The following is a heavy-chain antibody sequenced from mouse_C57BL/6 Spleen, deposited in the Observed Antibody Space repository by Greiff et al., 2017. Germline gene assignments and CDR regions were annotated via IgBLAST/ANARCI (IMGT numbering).Heavy chain of an antibody. CDR2: IYPGNRDT. CDR3: TQVPHYYGSSSYYFDY. J-gene: IGHJ2*01. CDR1: GYTFTSYW. V-gene: IGHV1-5*01. Sequence: EVQLQQSGTVLARPGASVKMSCKTSGYTFTSYWMHWVKQRPGQGLEWIGAIYPGNRDTSYNQKFKGKAKLTAVTSASTAYMELSSLTNEDSAVYYCTQVPHYYGSSSYYFDYWGQGTTLTVSS. D-gene: IGHD1-1*01.